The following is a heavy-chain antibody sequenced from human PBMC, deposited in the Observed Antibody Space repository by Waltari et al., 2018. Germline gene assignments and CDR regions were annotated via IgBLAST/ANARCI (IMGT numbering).Heavy chain of an antibody. CDR2: IKQDGSEK. Sequence: EVQLVESGGGLVQPGGSLRLSCAASGFTFSSYWMSWVRQAPGKGLEWVANIKQDGSEKDYVDSVKGRCTISRDNAKNSLYLQMNSLRAEDTAVYYCAKAHFYDSSGHIEHWGQGTLVTVSS. CDR1: GFTFSSYW. D-gene: IGHD3-22*01. CDR3: AKAHFYDSSGHIEH. J-gene: IGHJ5*02. V-gene: IGHV3-7*03.